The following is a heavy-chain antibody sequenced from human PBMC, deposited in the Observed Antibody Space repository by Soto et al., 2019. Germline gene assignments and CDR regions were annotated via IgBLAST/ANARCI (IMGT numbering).Heavy chain of an antibody. CDR2: IYYSGST. CDR3: ARQALLRFLEWFSY. D-gene: IGHD3-3*01. J-gene: IGHJ4*02. CDR1: GGSISSSSYY. Sequence: QLQLQESGPGLVKPSETLSLTCTVSGGSISSSSYYWGWIRQPPGKGLEWIGSIYYSGSTYYNPSLKSRVTISVDTSKNQFSLKLSSVTAADTAVYYCARQALLRFLEWFSYWGQGTLVTVSS. V-gene: IGHV4-39*01.